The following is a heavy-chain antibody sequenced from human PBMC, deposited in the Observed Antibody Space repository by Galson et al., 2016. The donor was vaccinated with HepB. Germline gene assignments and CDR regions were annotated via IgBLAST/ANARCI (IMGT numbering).Heavy chain of an antibody. CDR1: GGSISGSSYY. Sequence: SETLSLTCTVSGGSISGSSYYWGWIRQPPGKGLEWIGSFYYSGGTTNYNPSLKGRATISVDTSKNQFSLKVNSVTAADTAVYYCDYFDSSGYRWYFDLWGRGTLVTVSS. J-gene: IGHJ2*01. CDR2: FYYSGGTT. V-gene: IGHV4-39*01. D-gene: IGHD3-22*01. CDR3: DYFDSSGYRWYFDL.